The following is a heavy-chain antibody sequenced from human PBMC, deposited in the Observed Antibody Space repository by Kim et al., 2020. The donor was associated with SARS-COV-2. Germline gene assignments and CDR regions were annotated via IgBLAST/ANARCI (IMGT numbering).Heavy chain of an antibody. D-gene: IGHD6-19*01. Sequence: SETLSLTCTVSGGSISSGGYYWSWIRQHPGKGLEWIGYIYYSGSTYYNPSLKSRVTISVDTSKNQFSLKLSSVTAADTAVYFCARLIFRSYSSGARFDPWGQGTLVTVSS. CDR3: ARLIFRSYSSGARFDP. CDR1: GGSISSGGYY. CDR2: IYYSGST. V-gene: IGHV4-31*03. J-gene: IGHJ5*02.